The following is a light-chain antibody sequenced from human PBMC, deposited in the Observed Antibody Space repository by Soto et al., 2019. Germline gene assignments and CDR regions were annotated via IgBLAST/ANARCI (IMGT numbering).Light chain of an antibody. V-gene: IGLV2-8*01. J-gene: IGLJ1*01. Sequence: LTQPPSASVSPGQSVTISCTGTSSDVGAYDYVSWYQQHPGKAPKLMIYEINKRPSGVPDRFSGSKSGNTASLTVSGLQAEDEADYYCSSFAGSNNFPYVFGTGTKVTVL. CDR2: EIN. CDR3: SSFAGSNNFPYV. CDR1: SSDVGAYDY.